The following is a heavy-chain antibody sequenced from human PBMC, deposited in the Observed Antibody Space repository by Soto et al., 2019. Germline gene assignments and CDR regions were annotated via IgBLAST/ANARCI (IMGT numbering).Heavy chain of an antibody. CDR1: GFTFRSYG. CDR3: ARGWTTPIDY. J-gene: IGHJ4*02. CDR2: IRYDGSDP. V-gene: IGHV3-33*01. Sequence: QVQLVESGGGVVQPGGSLRLSCGASGFTFRSYGMHWVRQAPGKGLEWVAVIRYDGSDPEYADSVKGRVIISRDNSQNMLYLQMNSLSAHDTAVYYCARGWTTPIDYWDQGTLVTVSS. D-gene: IGHD4-17*01.